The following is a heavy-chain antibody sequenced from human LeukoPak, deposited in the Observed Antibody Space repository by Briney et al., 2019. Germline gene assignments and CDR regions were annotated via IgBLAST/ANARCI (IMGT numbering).Heavy chain of an antibody. CDR1: GGSIRGYY. V-gene: IGHV4-59*08. J-gene: IGHJ4*02. D-gene: IGHD3-22*01. CDR3: ARQRNPYYYDSSGYYFDS. Sequence: SETLSLTCTVSGGSIRGYYWSWIRQPPGKGLEWIGYIYHSGITNYNPSLKSRVTISIDTSKNQFSLRLSSVTAADTAVYHCARQRNPYYYDSSGYYFDSWGQGALVTVSS. CDR2: IYHSGIT.